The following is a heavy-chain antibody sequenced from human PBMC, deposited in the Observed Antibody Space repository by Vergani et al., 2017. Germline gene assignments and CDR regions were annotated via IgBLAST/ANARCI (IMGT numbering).Heavy chain of an antibody. CDR2: MYHSGST. D-gene: IGHD2-21*01. J-gene: IGHJ3*01. CDR1: GGSMSGYY. CDR3: ARDGGEYDKDALDV. Sequence: QVRLQESGPGLVKPSETLSLTCSVSGGSMSGYYWSWIRQPPGKELEWIGSMYHSGSTNYNPSLETRVTISGDTSKNQFSLKLNSVTAADTAVYYCARDGGEYDKDALDVWGKGTKVTVTS. V-gene: IGHV4-59*01.